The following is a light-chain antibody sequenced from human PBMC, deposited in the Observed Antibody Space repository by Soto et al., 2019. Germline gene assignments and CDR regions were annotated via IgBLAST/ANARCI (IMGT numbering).Light chain of an antibody. CDR3: QQYGSSHLT. Sequence: EFVLTQSPGTLSLSPGERATLSCRASQSVSSSYLAWYQQKPGQAPRLLIYGASSRATGIPDRFSGSGSGTDFTLNISRLQTEDLAVYYCQQYGSSHLTFGGGTKVDIK. J-gene: IGKJ4*01. V-gene: IGKV3-20*01. CDR2: GAS. CDR1: QSVSSSY.